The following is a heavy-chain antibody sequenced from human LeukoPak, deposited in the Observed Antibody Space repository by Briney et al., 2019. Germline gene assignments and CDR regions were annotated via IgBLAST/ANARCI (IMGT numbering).Heavy chain of an antibody. J-gene: IGHJ4*02. CDR1: GFTFSSYA. V-gene: IGHV3-30*04. D-gene: IGHD1-26*01. CDR3: LGTRQWRGSYGY. Sequence: GGSLRLSCAASGFTFSSYAMHWVRQAPGKGLEWVAVISYDGSNKYYADSVKGRFTISRDNSKNTLYLQMNSPRAEDTAVYYCLGTRQWRGSYGYWGQGTLVTVSS. CDR2: ISYDGSNK.